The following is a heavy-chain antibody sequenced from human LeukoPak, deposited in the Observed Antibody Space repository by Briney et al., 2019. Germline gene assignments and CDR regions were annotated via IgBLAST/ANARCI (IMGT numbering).Heavy chain of an antibody. D-gene: IGHD3-3*01. Sequence: GGSLRLSCAASGFTFSSYAMSWVRQAPGKGLEWVSAISGSGGSTYYADSVKGRFTISRDSSKNTLYLQMNSLRAEDTAVYYCAKDLVRITIFGVVTYGMDVWGQGTTVTVSS. V-gene: IGHV3-23*01. CDR1: GFTFSSYA. CDR3: AKDLVRITIFGVVTYGMDV. J-gene: IGHJ6*02. CDR2: ISGSGGST.